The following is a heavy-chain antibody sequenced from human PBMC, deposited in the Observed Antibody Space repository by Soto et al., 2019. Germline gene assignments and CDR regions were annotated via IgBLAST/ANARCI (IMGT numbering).Heavy chain of an antibody. D-gene: IGHD3-16*01. Sequence: VHLVEAGGGLVKPAESLTLSCAASGFTLRSFTLNCIRQAPGKGLYWVSSISSSSAYIDYVESVKGRLTISRGNASSTLYLQMNGLRLEATAVYICARGGRTSGGGWGEGTLVAVSS. CDR1: GFTLRSFT. V-gene: IGHV3-21*06. J-gene: IGHJ4*02. CDR2: ISSSSAYI. CDR3: ARGGRTSGGG.